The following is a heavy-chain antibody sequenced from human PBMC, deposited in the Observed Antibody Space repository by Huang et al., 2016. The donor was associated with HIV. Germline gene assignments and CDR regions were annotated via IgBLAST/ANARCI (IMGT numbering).Heavy chain of an antibody. Sequence: QVQLVESGGGAVQPGGSLRLSCTATGFTFSRFGMHWVRQRPGQGLEWLTCSRYDGIKTTYTDSVKGRFTISRDNSDNTLFLQRNTLTSDDTALYYCAKDEKQFCTGGSCHSSNIDSWGQGTLVTVSS. J-gene: IGHJ4*02. CDR3: AKDEKQFCTGGSCHSSNIDS. V-gene: IGHV3-30*02. D-gene: IGHD2-8*02. CDR2: SRYDGIKT. CDR1: GFTFSRFG.